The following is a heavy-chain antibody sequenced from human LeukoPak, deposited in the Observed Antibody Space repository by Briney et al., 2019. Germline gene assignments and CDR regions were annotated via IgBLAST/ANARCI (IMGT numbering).Heavy chain of an antibody. CDR1: GFTFTDAW. CDR2: IKRKTGGGTS. CDR3: TTNRPGGWFGELAV. V-gene: IGHV3-15*01. D-gene: IGHD3-10*01. J-gene: IGHJ6*01. Sequence: GGSLRLSCAASGFTFTDAWMSWVRQAPGKGLEWVGRIKRKTGGGTSDYAAPVKGRFTISRDDSKNTLFLQMNSLKIDDTAVYHCTTNRPGGWFGELAVWGQGTTVTVSS.